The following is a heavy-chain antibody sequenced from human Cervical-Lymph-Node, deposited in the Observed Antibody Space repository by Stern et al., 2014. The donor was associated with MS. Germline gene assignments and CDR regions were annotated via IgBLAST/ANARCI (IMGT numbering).Heavy chain of an antibody. J-gene: IGHJ4*02. Sequence: VQLVESGAEVMKPGASVKVSCKASGYTFTSYYMPWVRQSPGQGLEWMGIINPSGGSASYAQKFQGRVTMTRDTSTSTVYMELSSLRSEDTAVYYCAREGVVPAGMDAFDYWGQGTLVTVSS. D-gene: IGHD2-2*01. V-gene: IGHV1-46*03. CDR3: AREGVVPAGMDAFDY. CDR2: INPSGGSA. CDR1: GYTFTSYY.